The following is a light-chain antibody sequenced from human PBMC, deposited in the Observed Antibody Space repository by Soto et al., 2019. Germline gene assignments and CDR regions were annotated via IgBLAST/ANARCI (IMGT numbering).Light chain of an antibody. CDR2: GAS. Sequence: DIVMTQSPATLSVAPGERVTFSCRASQGVSRKLAWYQHKPGQAPRLLISGASTGATGIPDRFSGSGSGTDFTLTISRMEPEDFAVYCCQQYGSSPRTFGQGTKVDIK. J-gene: IGKJ1*01. V-gene: IGKV3-20*01. CDR3: QQYGSSPRT. CDR1: QGVSRK.